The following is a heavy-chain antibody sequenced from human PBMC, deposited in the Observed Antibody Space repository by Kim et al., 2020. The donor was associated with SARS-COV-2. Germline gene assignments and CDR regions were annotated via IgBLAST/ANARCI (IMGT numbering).Heavy chain of an antibody. Sequence: GGSLRLSCAVSGFTFRNYWMHWIRQAPGKGPVWVSRISSDGSGTVYADSAKGRFTVSRDNAKNTMYLQMHSLRADDTAVYYCARGLGTDYWGQGTLVTVS. CDR2: ISSDGSGT. J-gene: IGHJ4*02. CDR3: ARGLGTDY. CDR1: GFTFRNYW. D-gene: IGHD3-16*01. V-gene: IGHV3-74*01.